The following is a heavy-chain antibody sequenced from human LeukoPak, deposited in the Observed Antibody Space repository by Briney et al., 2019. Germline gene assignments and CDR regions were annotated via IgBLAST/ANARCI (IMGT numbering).Heavy chain of an antibody. Sequence: SETLSLTCTVSDDSISRSTYYWAWIRQPPGKGLEWIGSVYYGRSPYFNPSLESRATISVDTSKNHFSLKMSSVTAADTAVYYCARSSGTGTFSYWGQGTLVTVSS. D-gene: IGHD6-25*01. V-gene: IGHV4-39*02. CDR3: ARSSGTGTFSY. J-gene: IGHJ4*02. CDR2: VYYGRSP. CDR1: DDSISRSTYY.